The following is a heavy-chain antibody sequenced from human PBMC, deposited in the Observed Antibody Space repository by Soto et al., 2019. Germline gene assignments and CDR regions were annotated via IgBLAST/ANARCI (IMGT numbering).Heavy chain of an antibody. CDR2: ISGSGFKK. V-gene: IGHV3-23*01. CDR1: GFIFENFG. Sequence: GGSLRLSCAASGFIFENFGMSWVRQAPGKGLEWISSISGSGFKKYYADSVKGRFTISRDNSKSTVYLELNNPGAEDTAVYHCAKNQGVELVPLATVDWFDPWGQGSVVTVSS. J-gene: IGHJ5*02. D-gene: IGHD1-26*01. CDR3: AKNQGVELVPLATVDWFDP.